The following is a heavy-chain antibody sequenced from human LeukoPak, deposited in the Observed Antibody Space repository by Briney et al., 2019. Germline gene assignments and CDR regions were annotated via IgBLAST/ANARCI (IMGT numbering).Heavy chain of an antibody. D-gene: IGHD6-13*01. Sequence: ASVKVSCKASGYTFTSYGISWVRQAPGQGLEWMGWISAYNGNTNYAQKLQGRVTMTTDTSTSTAYMELSSLRSEDTAVYYCATEAESQQLVQYYYYGMDVWGQGTTVTVSS. J-gene: IGHJ6*02. CDR2: ISAYNGNT. CDR1: GYTFTSYG. V-gene: IGHV1-18*01. CDR3: ATEAESQQLVQYYYYGMDV.